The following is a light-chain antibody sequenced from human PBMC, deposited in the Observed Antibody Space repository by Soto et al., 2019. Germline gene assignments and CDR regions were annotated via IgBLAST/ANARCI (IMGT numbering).Light chain of an antibody. V-gene: IGLV1-40*01. CDR2: DNN. Sequence: QSVLTQPPSVSGAPGQRVTISCTGSSSNIGSGYDVHWYQQLPGTAPKLLIYDNNNRPSGVPDRFSGSKSATSASLAITGLQAGDEADYYCQSYDSSLSGFYVFGTGTKVTVL. CDR1: SSNIGSGYD. J-gene: IGLJ1*01. CDR3: QSYDSSLSGFYV.